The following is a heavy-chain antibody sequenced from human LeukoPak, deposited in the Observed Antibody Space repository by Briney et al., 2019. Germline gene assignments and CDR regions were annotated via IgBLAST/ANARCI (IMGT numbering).Heavy chain of an antibody. V-gene: IGHV3-48*04. Sequence: GGSLRLSCAASGFTFSSYSMNWVRQAPGKGLEWVSYISSSSSTIYYADSVKGRFTISRDNAKNSLYLQMNSLRAEDTAVYYCARDGVAAAGGYWGQGTLVTVSS. D-gene: IGHD6-13*01. CDR2: ISSSSSTI. J-gene: IGHJ4*02. CDR1: GFTFSSYS. CDR3: ARDGVAAAGGY.